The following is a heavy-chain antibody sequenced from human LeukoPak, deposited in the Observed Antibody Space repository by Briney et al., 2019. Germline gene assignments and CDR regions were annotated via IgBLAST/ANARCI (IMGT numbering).Heavy chain of an antibody. J-gene: IGHJ4*02. D-gene: IGHD3-10*01. CDR2: IIPIRGIA. CDR1: GGTFSSYT. CDR3: ARELAQYGSEQN. Sequence: GASVKVSCKASGGTFSSYTISGVRQAPGQGLEGMGRIIPIRGIANYAQKFQGRVTITADKSTSTAYMELSSLRSEDTAVYYCARELAQYGSEQNWGQGTLVTVSS. V-gene: IGHV1-69*04.